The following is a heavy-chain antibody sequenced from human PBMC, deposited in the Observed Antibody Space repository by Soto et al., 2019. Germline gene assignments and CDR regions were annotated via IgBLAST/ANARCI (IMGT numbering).Heavy chain of an antibody. Sequence: GGSLRLSCAASGFTFSSYGMHWVRQAPGKGLEWVAVIWYDGSNKYYADSVKGRFTISRDNSKNTLYLQMNSLRAEDTAVYYCESDYETGNRYYFDYWGQGTLVTVSS. CDR3: ESDYETGNRYYFDY. CDR1: GFTFSSYG. CDR2: IWYDGSNK. V-gene: IGHV3-33*01. J-gene: IGHJ4*02. D-gene: IGHD1-1*01.